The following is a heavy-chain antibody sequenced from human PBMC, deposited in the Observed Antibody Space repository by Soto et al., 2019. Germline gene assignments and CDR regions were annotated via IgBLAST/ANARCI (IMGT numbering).Heavy chain of an antibody. CDR2: ISSSSSTI. Sequence: EVQLVESGGGLVKPGGSLRLSCAASGFTFSSYSMNWVRQAPGKGLEWVSYISSSSSTIYYADSVKGRFTISRDNAKNSLYLQMNSLRDEDTAVYYCARDPSRGDYYDSSGYYPEYFQHWGQGTLVTVSS. CDR3: ARDPSRGDYYDSSGYYPEYFQH. J-gene: IGHJ1*01. CDR1: GFTFSSYS. D-gene: IGHD3-22*01. V-gene: IGHV3-48*02.